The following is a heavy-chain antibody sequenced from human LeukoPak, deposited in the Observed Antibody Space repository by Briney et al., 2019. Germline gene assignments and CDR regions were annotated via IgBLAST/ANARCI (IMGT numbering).Heavy chain of an antibody. J-gene: IGHJ5*02. CDR3: ARGRITPGP. V-gene: IGHV3-11*04. CDR2: ISESGTTI. D-gene: IGHD3-10*01. Sequence: PGGSLRLSCAASGFTFSDYSMSWIRQAPGKGLEWVSHISESGTTIYYADSVKGRFTISRDNTKNSLYLQMNSLRTEDTAVYYCARGRITPGPLGQGTLVTVSS. CDR1: GFTFSDYS.